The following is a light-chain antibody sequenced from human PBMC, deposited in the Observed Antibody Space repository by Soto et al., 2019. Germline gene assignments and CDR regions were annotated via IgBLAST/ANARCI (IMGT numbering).Light chain of an antibody. J-gene: IGKJ1*01. V-gene: IGKV3D-20*02. CDR1: QSVSSNY. Sequence: EIVLTQSPCTLSLSPGERATLSCRASQSVSSNYLAWYQLKPGQAPRLLIYDASTRATGIPDRVSGSGSGTDFTLTIGSLQPEDFATYYCQQSYNTQWTFGQGTKVDIK. CDR3: QQSYNTQWT. CDR2: DAS.